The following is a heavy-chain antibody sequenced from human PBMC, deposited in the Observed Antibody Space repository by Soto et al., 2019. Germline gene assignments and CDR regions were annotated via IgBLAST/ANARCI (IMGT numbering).Heavy chain of an antibody. Sequence: PGGSLRLCCEASGFTFSDSAMSWVRQAPGKGLEWVSAISGSGGTTDHADSVKGRFIISRDNSKNTLYLQMNSLRAEDTAVYYCGKHARTSWSHFDYWGQGTLVTVSS. J-gene: IGHJ4*02. CDR3: GKHARTSWSHFDY. V-gene: IGHV3-23*01. CDR2: ISGSGGTT. CDR1: GFTFSDSA. D-gene: IGHD2-2*01.